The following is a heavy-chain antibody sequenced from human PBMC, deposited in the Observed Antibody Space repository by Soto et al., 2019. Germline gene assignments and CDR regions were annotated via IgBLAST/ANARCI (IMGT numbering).Heavy chain of an antibody. CDR2: INPSGGST. Sequence: ASVKVSCKASGYTFTSYYMHWVRQAPGQGREWMGIINPSGGSTSYAQKFQGRVTMTRDTSTSTVYMELSSLRSEDTAVYYCARAYYYDSSGYYYLGPYFDYWGQGXLVTVSS. V-gene: IGHV1-46*01. CDR3: ARAYYYDSSGYYYLGPYFDY. J-gene: IGHJ4*02. CDR1: GYTFTSYY. D-gene: IGHD3-22*01.